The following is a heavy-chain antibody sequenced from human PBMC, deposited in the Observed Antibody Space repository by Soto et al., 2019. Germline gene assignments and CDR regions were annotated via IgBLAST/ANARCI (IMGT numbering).Heavy chain of an antibody. D-gene: IGHD6-13*01. Sequence: EVQLVESGGGLVQPGRSLRLSCAASGFTFHDYAIHWVRQAPGKGLEWVSGITWNGGSMGYADSVQGRFSISRDNTRNSLYLQMNSLSAEDTALYYCAKSPRIAAAGVNYHYYYMDVWGKGTAVTVS. J-gene: IGHJ6*03. CDR3: AKSPRIAAAGVNYHYYYMDV. CDR1: GFTFHDYA. CDR2: ITWNGGSM. V-gene: IGHV3-9*01.